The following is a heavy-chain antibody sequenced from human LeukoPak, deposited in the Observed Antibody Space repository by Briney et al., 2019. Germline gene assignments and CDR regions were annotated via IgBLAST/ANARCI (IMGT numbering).Heavy chain of an antibody. CDR3: TFGSGSSH. Sequence: GGSLRLSCAASGFTFSGSAMHWVRQASGKGLEWVGRIRSKANNYATAYAASVTGRFTISRDDSKNTAYLQMNSLETEDTAVYYCTFGSGSSHWGQGTLVTVSS. J-gene: IGHJ1*01. D-gene: IGHD3-10*01. CDR2: IRSKANNYAT. CDR1: GFTFSGSA. V-gene: IGHV3-73*01.